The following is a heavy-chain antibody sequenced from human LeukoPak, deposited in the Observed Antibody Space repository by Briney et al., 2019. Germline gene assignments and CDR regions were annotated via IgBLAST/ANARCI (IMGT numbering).Heavy chain of an antibody. CDR1: GFTFFNYG. CDR2: IRHDESSI. Sequence: GGSLRLSCATSGFTFFNYGMTWVRQAPGKGLEWVAFIRHDESSIFYADSIKGRFTISRDNSNNTLYLQMDNLGPEDTAVYHCARDRHDYWSGYYVGYFDSWGQGILVTVSS. J-gene: IGHJ4*02. CDR3: ARDRHDYWSGYYVGYFDS. D-gene: IGHD3-3*01. V-gene: IGHV3-30*02.